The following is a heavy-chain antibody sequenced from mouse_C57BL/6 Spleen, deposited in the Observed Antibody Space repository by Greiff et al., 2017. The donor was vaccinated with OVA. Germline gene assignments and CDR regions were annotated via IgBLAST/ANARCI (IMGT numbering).Heavy chain of an antibody. V-gene: IGHV1-42*01. CDR1: GYSFTGYY. J-gene: IGHJ2*01. CDR3: ARSPDYCDSSYGDYFDY. CDR2: INPSTGGT. Sequence: VQLQQSGPELVKPGASVKISCKASGYSFTGYYMNWVKQSPEQSLEWIGEINPSTGGTTYNQKFKAKATLTVDKSSSTAYMQLKSLTSEDSAVYYCARSPDYCDSSYGDYFDYWGQGTTLTVSS. D-gene: IGHD1-1*01.